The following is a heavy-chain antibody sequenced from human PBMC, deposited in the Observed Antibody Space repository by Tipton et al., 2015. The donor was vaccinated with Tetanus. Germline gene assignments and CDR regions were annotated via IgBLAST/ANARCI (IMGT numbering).Heavy chain of an antibody. D-gene: IGHD3-10*01. J-gene: IGHJ4*02. CDR2: INHSGST. V-gene: IGHV4-34*01. CDR3: ARRLWFGESPNFDY. Sequence: TLSLTCAVYGGSFSGYYWSWIRQPPGKGLEWIGEINHSGSTNYNPSLKSRVTISVDTSKNQFSLKLSSVTAADTAVYYCARRLWFGESPNFDYWGQGTLVTVSS. CDR1: GGSFSGYY.